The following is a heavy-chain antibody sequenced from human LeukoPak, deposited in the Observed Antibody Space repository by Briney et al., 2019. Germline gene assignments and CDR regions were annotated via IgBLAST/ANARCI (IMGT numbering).Heavy chain of an antibody. Sequence: GGSLRLSCAASGFTFSSYWMHWVRQAPGKGLVWVSRINSDGSSTSYADSVKGRFTISRDNAKNTLYLQMSSPRAEDTAVYYCARAYDSSGYYPDAFDIWGQGTMVTVSS. CDR2: INSDGSST. J-gene: IGHJ3*02. D-gene: IGHD3-22*01. CDR1: GFTFSSYW. V-gene: IGHV3-74*01. CDR3: ARAYDSSGYYPDAFDI.